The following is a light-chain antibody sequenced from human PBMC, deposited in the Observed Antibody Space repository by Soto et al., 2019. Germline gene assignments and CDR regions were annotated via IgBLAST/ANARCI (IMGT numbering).Light chain of an antibody. Sequence: DIVMTQSPLSLPVTPGEPASISCRSSQSLLYSNGYNYLDWYLQKPGQSPQLLIYLGSNRASGVPDRFSGGGSGTDFTLKISRVEAEDVGVYYCMQALQTPEVTFGPGTKVDIK. CDR3: MQALQTPEVT. CDR1: QSLLYSNGYNY. V-gene: IGKV2-28*01. CDR2: LGS. J-gene: IGKJ3*01.